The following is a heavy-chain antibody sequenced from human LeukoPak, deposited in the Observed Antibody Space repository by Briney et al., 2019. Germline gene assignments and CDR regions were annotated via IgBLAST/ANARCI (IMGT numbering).Heavy chain of an antibody. CDR1: GGSISSSSYY. CDR2: IYYSGST. J-gene: IGHJ4*02. CDR3: ARLSPFSDY. V-gene: IGHV4-39*01. Sequence: SETLSLPCTVSGGSISSSSYYWGWIRQPPGKGLEWIGSIYYSGSTYYNPSLKSRVTISVDTSKNQFSLKLSSVTAADTAVYYCARLSPFSDYWGQGTLVTVSS.